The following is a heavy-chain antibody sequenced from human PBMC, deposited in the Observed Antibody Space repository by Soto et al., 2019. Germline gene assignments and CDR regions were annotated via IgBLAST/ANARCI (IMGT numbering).Heavy chain of an antibody. J-gene: IGHJ6*02. CDR2: ISYDGSNK. CDR3: AKTRFLEWLRDGMDV. D-gene: IGHD3-3*01. V-gene: IGHV3-30*18. CDR1: GFTFSSYG. Sequence: GGSLRLSCAASGFTFSSYGMHWVRQAPGKGLEWVAVISYDGSNKYYADSVKGRFTISRDNSKNTLYLQMNSLRAEDTAVYYCAKTRFLEWLRDGMDVWGQGTKVTVSS.